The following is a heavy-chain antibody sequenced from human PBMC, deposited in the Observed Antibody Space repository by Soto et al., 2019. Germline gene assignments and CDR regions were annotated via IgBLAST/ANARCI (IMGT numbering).Heavy chain of an antibody. CDR1: GFSLSTSGVG. CDR3: AHMNTTASLKF. D-gene: IGHD1-1*01. J-gene: IGHJ4*02. Sequence: QITLKESGPTLVKPTQTLTLTCTFSGFSLSTSGVGVGWIRQPPGKALEWLALIYWDDDKRYNPSLKSRLTITKATSKNQVVLTMTNMDPVDTATYYCAHMNTTASLKFWGQGTLVTVSS. V-gene: IGHV2-5*02. CDR2: IYWDDDK.